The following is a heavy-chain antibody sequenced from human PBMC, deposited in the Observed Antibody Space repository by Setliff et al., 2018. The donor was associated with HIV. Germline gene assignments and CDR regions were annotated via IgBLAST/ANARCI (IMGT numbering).Heavy chain of an antibody. CDR2: ILGTP. CDR3: ARDPAPSSSASYFQH. Sequence: GASVKVSCKASGGSISISVISWVRQPPGQGLEWMGGILGTPKYAQKFQGRVTMTRDTSTSTVYMELSSLRSEDTAVYYCARDPAPSSSASYFQHWGQGTPVTVSS. D-gene: IGHD6-6*01. V-gene: IGHV1-69*10. CDR1: GGSISISV. J-gene: IGHJ1*01.